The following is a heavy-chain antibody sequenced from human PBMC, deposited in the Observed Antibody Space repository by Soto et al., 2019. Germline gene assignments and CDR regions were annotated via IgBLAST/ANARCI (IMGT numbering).Heavy chain of an antibody. Sequence: PGGSMRLSCAASGFTFCSYAMHGVRQAPGKGLEWVAVISYDGSNKYYADSVKGRFTISRDNSKNTLYLQMNSLRAEDTAVYYCASTSTGTTFGWFDPWGQGTLVTVSS. D-gene: IGHD1-7*01. CDR2: ISYDGSNK. V-gene: IGHV3-30-3*01. CDR1: GFTFCSYA. CDR3: ASTSTGTTFGWFDP. J-gene: IGHJ5*02.